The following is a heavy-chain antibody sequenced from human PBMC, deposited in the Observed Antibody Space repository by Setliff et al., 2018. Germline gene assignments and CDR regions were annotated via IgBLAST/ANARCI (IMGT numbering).Heavy chain of an antibody. Sequence: PSETLSLTCSVYGESFSNNYWSWIRQTPGKGLEWIGESNHGGSTSYSPSLKSRLTMSVDTSKNQFSLQLTSVTAADTAVYYCVRGFTIFGVVKLERWFDPWGQGTLVTAPQ. D-gene: IGHD3-3*01. J-gene: IGHJ5*02. CDR3: VRGFTIFGVVKLERWFDP. V-gene: IGHV4-34*01. CDR1: GESFSNNY. CDR2: SNHGGST.